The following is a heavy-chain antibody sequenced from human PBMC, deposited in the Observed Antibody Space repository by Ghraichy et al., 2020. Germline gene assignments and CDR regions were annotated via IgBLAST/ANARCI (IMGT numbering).Heavy chain of an antibody. V-gene: IGHV3-7*01. CDR2: IKYDGSAE. Sequence: GGSLRLSCAASGFAYNSYGMNWVRQAPGKGLEWVAYIKYDGSAEYYADSVKGRFAISRDNAKNSLFLQMNSLRAEDTAVYYCARGWGRFDYWGQGTLVTVSS. CDR3: ARGWGRFDY. J-gene: IGHJ4*02. CDR1: GFAYNSYG. D-gene: IGHD2-21*02.